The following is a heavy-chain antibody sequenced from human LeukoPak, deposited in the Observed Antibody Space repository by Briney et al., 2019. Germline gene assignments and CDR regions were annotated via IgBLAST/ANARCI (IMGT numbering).Heavy chain of an antibody. J-gene: IGHJ3*01. V-gene: IGHV4-59*01. CDR1: GGPITGYY. D-gene: IGHD6-13*01. Sequence: PSETLSLTCTVFGGPITGYYWSWIRQPPGKGLEWIGYVSYRGSTNYNPSLKSRVTISADTSKNQFSLKLSSVTAADTAVYYCARPYSSNWYDAFHFWGQGTMVTVSS. CDR3: ARPYSSNWYDAFHF. CDR2: VSYRGST.